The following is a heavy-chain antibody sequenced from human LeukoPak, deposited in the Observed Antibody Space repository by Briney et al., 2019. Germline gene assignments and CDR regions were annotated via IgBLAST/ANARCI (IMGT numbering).Heavy chain of an antibody. J-gene: IGHJ5*02. CDR3: ARAVAVAGRGNWFDP. Sequence: PSETLSLTCTVSGGSISSYYWSWIRQPPGKGLEWLGYIYYSGSTNYNPSLKSRVTISVDTSKNQFSLKLSSVTAADTAVYYCARAVAVAGRGNWFDPWGQGTLVTVSS. CDR1: GGSISSYY. V-gene: IGHV4-59*01. CDR2: IYYSGST. D-gene: IGHD6-19*01.